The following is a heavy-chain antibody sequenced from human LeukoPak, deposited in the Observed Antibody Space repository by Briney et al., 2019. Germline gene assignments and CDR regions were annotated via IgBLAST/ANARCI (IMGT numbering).Heavy chain of an antibody. CDR1: GGTFSSYA. Sequence: ASVKVSCKASGGTFSSYAISWVRQAPGQGLEWMGGIIPIFGTANYAQKFQGRVTITADESTNTAYMELSSLRSEDTAVYYCAILPTVVVVAATQGSFDYWGQGTLVTVSS. CDR3: AILPTVVVVAATQGSFDY. D-gene: IGHD2-15*01. J-gene: IGHJ4*02. CDR2: IIPIFGTA. V-gene: IGHV1-69*13.